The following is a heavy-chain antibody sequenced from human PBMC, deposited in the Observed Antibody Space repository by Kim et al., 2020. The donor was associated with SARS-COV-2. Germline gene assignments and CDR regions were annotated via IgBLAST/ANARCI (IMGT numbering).Heavy chain of an antibody. D-gene: IGHD2-8*01. Sequence: GGSLRLSCATSGFTFSTYTMNWVRQSPGKGLEWVSSIDRSGSYINHADSVKGRFTVSRDNAKNSLYLQMNSLRAEDTAIYYCARQGYCTDGVCHSPPDFWGQGTLVTVSS. J-gene: IGHJ4*02. CDR2: IDRSGSYI. V-gene: IGHV3-21*01. CDR3: ARQGYCTDGVCHSPPDF. CDR1: GFTFSTYT.